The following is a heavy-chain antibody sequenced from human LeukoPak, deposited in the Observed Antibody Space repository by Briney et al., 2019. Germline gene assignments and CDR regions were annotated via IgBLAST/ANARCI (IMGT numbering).Heavy chain of an antibody. V-gene: IGHV3-21*01. CDR2: ISSSISCI. CDR3: ARVLLAGMDV. CDR1: GLTLSSYS. J-gene: IGHJ6*02. D-gene: IGHD3-10*01. Sequence: GGSLRLSCAASGLTLSSYSMNWVRQAPGKGLEWLSVISSSISCIYYAESVKGRFTISRENAKNSLYRQMNSLRADDTGVYYCARVLLAGMDVWGQGTTVTVSS.